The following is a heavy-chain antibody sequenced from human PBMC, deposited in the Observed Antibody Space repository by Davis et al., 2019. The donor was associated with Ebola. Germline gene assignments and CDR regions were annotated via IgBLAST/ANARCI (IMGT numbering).Heavy chain of an antibody. V-gene: IGHV6-1*01. Sequence: HSQTLSLTCDTSGDTVSRIDGAWNWIRQSPSRGLEWLGRTYYTSKWFNDYAVSVKSRITINPDTSKNQFSLQLNSVTPEDTAVYYCARGWLRSKFDYWGQGTLVTVSS. CDR3: ARGWLRSKFDY. CDR2: TYYTSKWFN. J-gene: IGHJ4*02. CDR1: GDTVSRIDGA. D-gene: IGHD5-12*01.